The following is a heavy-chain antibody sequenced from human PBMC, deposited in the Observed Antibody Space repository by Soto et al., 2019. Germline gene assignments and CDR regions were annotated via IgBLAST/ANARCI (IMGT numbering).Heavy chain of an antibody. Sequence: ASVKVSCKASVYTFTGYYMQWVRQAPGQGLEWMGWINPNSGGTNYAQKFQGWVTMTRDTSISTAYMELSRLRSDDTAVYYCARDYTCYGMDVWGQGTTVTVSS. CDR2: INPNSGGT. CDR1: VYTFTGYY. J-gene: IGHJ6*02. V-gene: IGHV1-2*04. CDR3: ARDYTCYGMDV.